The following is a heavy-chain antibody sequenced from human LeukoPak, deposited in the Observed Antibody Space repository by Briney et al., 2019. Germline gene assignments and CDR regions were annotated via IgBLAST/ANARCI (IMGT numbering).Heavy chain of an antibody. CDR2: ISSSSSYI. V-gene: IGHV3-21*04. J-gene: IGHJ3*02. Sequence: GGSLRLSCAASGFTFSSYSMNWVRQAPGKGLEWVSSISSSSSYIYYADSVKGRFTISRDNGKNSLYLQMSSLTAEDTALFYCARDDLRDGAFDIWGQGTMVTVSS. CDR1: GFTFSSYS. CDR3: ARDDLRDGAFDI.